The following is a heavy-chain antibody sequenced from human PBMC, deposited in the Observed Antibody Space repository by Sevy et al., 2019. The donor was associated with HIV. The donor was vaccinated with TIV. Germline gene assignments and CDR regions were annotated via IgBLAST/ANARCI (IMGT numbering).Heavy chain of an antibody. CDR3: ATSRSGYFDSSGCYMY. D-gene: IGHD3-22*01. Sequence: GESLKISCKGSGYSFTSHWLGWVRHMPGKGLEWMGIIYPDDSDTKYSPSFQGQVTFSADKSISTAYLQWSSLKASDTAMYYCATSRSGYFDSSGCYMYWGQGTLVTVSS. V-gene: IGHV5-51*01. CDR2: IYPDDSDT. J-gene: IGHJ4*02. CDR1: GYSFTSHW.